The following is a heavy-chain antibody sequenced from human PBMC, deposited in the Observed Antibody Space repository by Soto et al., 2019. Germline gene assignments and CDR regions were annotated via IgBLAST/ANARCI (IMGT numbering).Heavy chain of an antibody. J-gene: IGHJ6*02. V-gene: IGHV3-73*01. D-gene: IGHD6-13*01. Sequence: GGSLRLSCAASGFTFSVSSMHWVRHASGKGLEWVGRIRGKTDTYATAYAAPVRGRFTISRDDSKNTAYLQMNSLKTEDTAVYFCTKRIGAYAMDVWGQGTTVTVSS. CDR1: GFTFSVSS. CDR3: TKRIGAYAMDV. CDR2: IRGKTDTYAT.